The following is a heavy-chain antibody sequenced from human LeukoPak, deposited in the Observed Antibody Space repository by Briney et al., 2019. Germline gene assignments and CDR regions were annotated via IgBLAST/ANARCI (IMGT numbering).Heavy chain of an antibody. V-gene: IGHV1-2*02. J-gene: IGHJ4*02. D-gene: IGHD4/OR15-4a*01. CDR2: INPNTGGT. Sequence: VASVKVSCKASGYTFTSYGISWVRRAPGQGLQWMGWINPNTGGTNYAQKFQGRVTMTRDTSISTAYMELSRLRSDDTAVYYCASGDYGDPPLNYWGQGTLVTVSS. CDR3: ASGDYGDPPLNY. CDR1: GYTFTSYG.